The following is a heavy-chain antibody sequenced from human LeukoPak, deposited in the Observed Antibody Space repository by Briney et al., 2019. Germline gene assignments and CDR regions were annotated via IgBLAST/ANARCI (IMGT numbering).Heavy chain of an antibody. CDR2: ISWNSGSI. CDR3: AKDSDSSGWQTFYYFDY. Sequence: GGSLRLSCAASGFTFDDYAMHWVRQAPGKGLEWVSGISWNSGSIGYADSVKGRFTTSRDNAKNSLYLQMNSLRAEDTALYYCAKDSDSSGWQTFYYFDYWGQGTLVTVSS. CDR1: GFTFDDYA. V-gene: IGHV3-9*01. J-gene: IGHJ4*02. D-gene: IGHD6-19*01.